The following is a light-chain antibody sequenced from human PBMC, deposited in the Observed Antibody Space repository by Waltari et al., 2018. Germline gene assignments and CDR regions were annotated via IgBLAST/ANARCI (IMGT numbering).Light chain of an antibody. Sequence: EIVFTQSPGTLSLSPGEGATLSCRASQSVSRSFAWYQQKPGQAPRLLIYDASTRATGIPDRFSGSGSGTDFSLTISRLEPEDFAVYYCQKYVSLPATFGQGTTVEIK. CDR1: QSVSRS. V-gene: IGKV3-20*01. J-gene: IGKJ1*01. CDR3: QKYVSLPAT. CDR2: DAS.